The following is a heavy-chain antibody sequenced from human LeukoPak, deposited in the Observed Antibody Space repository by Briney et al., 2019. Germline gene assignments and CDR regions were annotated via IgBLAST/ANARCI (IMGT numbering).Heavy chain of an antibody. V-gene: IGHV4-34*01. CDR3: EYSYGREYYYYGMDV. Sequence: LETLSLTCAVYGGSFSGYYWSWIRQPPGKGLEWIGEINHSGSTNYNPYLKSRVTISVDTSKNQFSLKLSSVTAADTAVYYCEYSYGREYYYYGMDVWGQGTTVTVSS. J-gene: IGHJ6*02. CDR2: INHSGST. D-gene: IGHD5-18*01. CDR1: GGSFSGYY.